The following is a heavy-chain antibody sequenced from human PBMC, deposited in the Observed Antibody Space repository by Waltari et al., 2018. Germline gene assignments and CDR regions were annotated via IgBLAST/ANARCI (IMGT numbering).Heavy chain of an antibody. D-gene: IGHD3-10*01. Sequence: QVQLQQWGAGLLKPSETLSRTCAAYGGSFSGYYWRWIRQPPGKGLEWVGEINHSGSTNYNPSLKSRVTISVDTSKNQFSLKLSSVTAADTAVYYCARGGATMVRGVIDYWGQGTLVTVSS. J-gene: IGHJ4*02. CDR1: GGSFSGYY. V-gene: IGHV4-34*01. CDR3: ARGGATMVRGVIDY. CDR2: INHSGST.